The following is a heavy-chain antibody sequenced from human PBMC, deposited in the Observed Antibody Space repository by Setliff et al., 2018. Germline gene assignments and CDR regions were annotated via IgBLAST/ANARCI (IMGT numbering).Heavy chain of an antibody. CDR1: GGSISSHY. CDR3: ARVSYYDILTYAFDI. CDR2: IYYSGST. V-gene: IGHV4-59*11. Sequence: SETLSLTCTVSGGSISSHYWSWIRQPPGKGLEWIGSIYYSGSTNYNPSLRSRVTISVDTSKNQFSLKLSSVTAADTAVYYCARVSYYDILTYAFDIWGQGTMVTVSS. J-gene: IGHJ3*02. D-gene: IGHD3-9*01.